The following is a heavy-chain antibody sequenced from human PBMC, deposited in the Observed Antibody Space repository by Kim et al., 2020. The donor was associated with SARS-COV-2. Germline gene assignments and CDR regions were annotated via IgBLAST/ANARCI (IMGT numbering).Heavy chain of an antibody. CDR1: GFTFSSYA. Sequence: GGSLRLSCAASGFTFSSYAMHWVRQAPGKGLEWVAVISYDGSNKYYADSVKGRFTISRDNSKNTLYLQMNSLRAEDTAVYYCARDKGELGTSFSGGQGTLVTVSS. J-gene: IGHJ4*02. CDR3: ARDKGELGTSFS. CDR2: ISYDGSNK. V-gene: IGHV3-30*04. D-gene: IGHD1-26*01.